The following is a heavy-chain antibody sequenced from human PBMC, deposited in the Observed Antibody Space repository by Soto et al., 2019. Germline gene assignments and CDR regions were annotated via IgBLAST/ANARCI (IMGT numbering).Heavy chain of an antibody. Sequence: SETLSLTCSVSGDSISTVDYFWAWIRQPPGQALEYIGYIYKSTTTYYNPSFESRVAISLDTSKSQFSLNVTSVTAADTAAYFCARGRYCLTGRCFPNWFDSWGQGTLVTVS. J-gene: IGHJ5*01. CDR2: IYKSTTT. D-gene: IGHD2-15*01. CDR3: ARGRYCLTGRCFPNWFDS. V-gene: IGHV4-30-4*01. CDR1: GDSISTVDYF.